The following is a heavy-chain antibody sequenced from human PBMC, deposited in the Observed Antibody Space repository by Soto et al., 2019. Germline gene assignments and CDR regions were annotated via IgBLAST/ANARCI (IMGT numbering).Heavy chain of an antibody. Sequence: QLQLQESGSGLVKPSQTLSLTCTVSGGSINSGGYSWIWIRQPPGKGLEWIGYIYHTGNTFYNPSLQSRVTISVDQSKNQFSQSLGSVTAADTAMYYCARVERTLSTPFAYGMDAWGQGTTVTVSS. V-gene: IGHV4-30-2*01. CDR1: GGSINSGGYS. J-gene: IGHJ6*02. CDR3: ARVERTLSTPFAYGMDA. CDR2: IYHTGNT. D-gene: IGHD2-2*01.